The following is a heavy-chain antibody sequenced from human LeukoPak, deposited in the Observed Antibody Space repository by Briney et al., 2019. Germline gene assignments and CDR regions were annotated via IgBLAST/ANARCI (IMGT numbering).Heavy chain of an antibody. D-gene: IGHD3-10*01. CDR3: ARGIRRHYYGSGSYYNTGRRIGDYFDY. CDR2: IDSSSTST. CDR1: GFIFTDYY. V-gene: IGHV3-11*06. J-gene: IGHJ4*02. Sequence: GGSLRLSCAASGFIFTDYYMSWIRQAPGKGLEWVSFIDSSSTSTNYVDSVKGRFSISRDNAKNSLYLQMNSLRVEDTAVYYCARGIRRHYYGSGSYYNTGRRIGDYFDYWGQGTLVTVSS.